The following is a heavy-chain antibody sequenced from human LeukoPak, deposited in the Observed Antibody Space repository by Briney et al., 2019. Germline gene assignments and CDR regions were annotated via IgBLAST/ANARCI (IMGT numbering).Heavy chain of an antibody. CDR3: AKMDSDSSGFFSN. J-gene: IGHJ1*01. Sequence: EASVKVSCKASGYAFTSYDINWVRQATGQGLEWIGWISVYNGNTNYADKVRGRDLVTTDISTTTAYLELRSLRYDDTAVYYCAKMDSDSSGFFSNWGQGTPVTVSS. CDR2: ISVYNGNT. D-gene: IGHD3-22*01. V-gene: IGHV1-18*01. CDR1: GYAFTSYD.